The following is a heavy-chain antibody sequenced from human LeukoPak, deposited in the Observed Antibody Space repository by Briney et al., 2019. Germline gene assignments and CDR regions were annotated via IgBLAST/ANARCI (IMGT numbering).Heavy chain of an antibody. D-gene: IGHD3-10*02. V-gene: IGHV3-48*03. CDR3: AELGITMIGGV. CDR2: ISSSGSTI. J-gene: IGHJ6*04. CDR1: GFTFSSYE. Sequence: GGSLRLSCAASGFTFSSYEMNWVRQAPGRGLEGVSYISSSGSTIYYEDSVKGRFTIPRENAKNSLYLQMNSLRAEDTAVYYCAELGITMIGGVWGKGTTVTISS.